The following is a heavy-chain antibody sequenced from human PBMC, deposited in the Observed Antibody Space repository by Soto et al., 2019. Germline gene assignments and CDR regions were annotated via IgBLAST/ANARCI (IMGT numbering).Heavy chain of an antibody. CDR1: GYTFTSYG. D-gene: IGHD6-19*01. J-gene: IGHJ5*01. V-gene: IGHV1-18*01. Sequence: ASVKVSCKASGYTFTSYGISWVRQAPGQGLEWMGWISAYNGNTNYAQKLQGRVTMTTDTSTSTAYMELRSLRSDDTAVYYCAILPYSSGWYKVSLFDSWGQGSLVTVSS. CDR2: ISAYNGNT. CDR3: AILPYSSGWYKVSLFDS.